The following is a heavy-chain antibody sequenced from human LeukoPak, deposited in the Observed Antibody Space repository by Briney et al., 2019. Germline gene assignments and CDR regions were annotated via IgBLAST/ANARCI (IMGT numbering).Heavy chain of an antibody. CDR3: AREGCSGGSCYHNWFDP. Sequence: GGSLRHSCAASGFTFSSYWMSWVRQAPGKGLEWVANVNQDGSEKYYVDSVKGRFTISRDNAENSLYLQMNSLRAEDTAVYYCAREGCSGGSCYHNWFDPWGQGTLVTVSS. V-gene: IGHV3-7*01. CDR1: GFTFSSYW. D-gene: IGHD2-15*01. CDR2: VNQDGSEK. J-gene: IGHJ5*02.